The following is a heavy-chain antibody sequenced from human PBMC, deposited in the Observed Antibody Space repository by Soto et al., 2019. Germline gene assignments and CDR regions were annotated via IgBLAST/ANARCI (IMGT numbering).Heavy chain of an antibody. D-gene: IGHD2-21*02. Sequence: ASVKVSCKASGGTFSSYAISWVRQAPGQGLEWMGGIIPIFGTANYAQKFQGRVTITADESTSTAYMELSSLRSEDTAVYYCARSSVAYCGGDCPTLFDPWGQGTLVTVSS. V-gene: IGHV1-69*13. CDR3: ARSSVAYCGGDCPTLFDP. CDR1: GGTFSSYA. J-gene: IGHJ5*02. CDR2: IIPIFGTA.